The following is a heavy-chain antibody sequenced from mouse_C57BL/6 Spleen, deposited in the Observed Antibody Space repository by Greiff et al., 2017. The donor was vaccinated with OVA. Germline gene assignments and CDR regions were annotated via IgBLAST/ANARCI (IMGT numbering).Heavy chain of an antibody. Sequence: QVQLQQPGAELVKPGASVTMSCKASGYTFTSYWITWVKQRPGQGLEWIGDIYPGSGSTNYNEKFKSKATLTVDTSSSTAYMQLISLTSEDSAVYYCAREELGYAMDYWGQGTSVTVSS. CDR2: IYPGSGST. J-gene: IGHJ4*01. CDR1: GYTFTSYW. CDR3: AREELGYAMDY. V-gene: IGHV1-55*01. D-gene: IGHD4-1*01.